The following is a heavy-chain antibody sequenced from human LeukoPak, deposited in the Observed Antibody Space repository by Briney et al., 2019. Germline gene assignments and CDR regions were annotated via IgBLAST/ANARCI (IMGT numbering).Heavy chain of an antibody. J-gene: IGHJ4*02. CDR2: IYYGGST. CDR1: GGSISSSSYY. CDR3: ARHFFSGYGSGSYYPIPYYFDY. D-gene: IGHD3-10*01. V-gene: IGHV4-39*01. Sequence: SETLSLTCTVSGGSISSSSYYWGWIRQPPGKGLEWIGSIYYGGSTYYNPSLKSRVTISVDTSKNQFSLKLSSVTAADTAVYYCARHFFSGYGSGSYYPIPYYFDYWGQGTLVTVSS.